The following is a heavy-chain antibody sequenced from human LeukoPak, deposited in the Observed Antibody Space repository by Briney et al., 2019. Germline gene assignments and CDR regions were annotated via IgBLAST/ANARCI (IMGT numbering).Heavy chain of an antibody. D-gene: IGHD3-9*01. Sequence: ASVKVSCKASGGTFSSYAISWVRQAPGQGLEWMGGIITIFGTANYAQKFQGRVTITADESTSTAHMELSSLRSEDTAVYYCATCLRYFDWLQVAYFDYWGQGTLVTVSS. CDR1: GGTFSSYA. CDR3: ATCLRYFDWLQVAYFDY. V-gene: IGHV1-69*13. J-gene: IGHJ4*02. CDR2: IITIFGTA.